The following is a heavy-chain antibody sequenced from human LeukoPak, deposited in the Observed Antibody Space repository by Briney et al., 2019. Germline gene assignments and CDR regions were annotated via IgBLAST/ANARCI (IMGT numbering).Heavy chain of an antibody. J-gene: IGHJ4*02. CDR3: ARDGDIVVVPAANGGVDY. Sequence: PGRSLRLSCAASGFTFSSYGMHWVRQAPGKGLEWVAVIWYDGSNKYYADSVKGRFTISRDNSKNTLYLQMNGLRAEDTAVYYCARDGDIVVVPAANGGVDYWGQGTLVTVSS. V-gene: IGHV3-33*01. CDR2: IWYDGSNK. D-gene: IGHD2-2*01. CDR1: GFTFSSYG.